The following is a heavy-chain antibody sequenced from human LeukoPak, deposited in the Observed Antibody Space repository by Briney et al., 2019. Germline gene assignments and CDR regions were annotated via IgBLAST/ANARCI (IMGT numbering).Heavy chain of an antibody. J-gene: IGHJ4*02. D-gene: IGHD3-10*01. CDR2: IYPGDSDT. CDR3: ASLGWIRAVRDDWFDY. V-gene: IGHV5-51*01. CDR1: GNSFSSHW. Sequence: GESLKISCKSFGNSFSSHWIGWVRQMPGEGLEWMGIIYPGDSDTRYSPSFQGQVTISVDKSISTAYLQWSSLKASDTAMYYCASLGWIRAVRDDWFDYWGQGTLVIVSS.